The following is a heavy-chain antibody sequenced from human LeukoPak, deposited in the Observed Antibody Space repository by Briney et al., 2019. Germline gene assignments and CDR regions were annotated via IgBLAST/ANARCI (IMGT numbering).Heavy chain of an antibody. CDR3: ARVPSPSVVPAASTGRFDP. CDR2: ISAYNGNT. D-gene: IGHD2-2*01. V-gene: IGHV1-18*01. J-gene: IGHJ5*02. Sequence: ASVKVSCKASGYTFTSYGISWVRQAPGQGLEWMGWISAYNGNTNYAQKLQGRVTMTTDTSTSTAYMELRSLRSDDTAVYYCARVPSPSVVPAASTGRFDPWGQGTLVTVSS. CDR1: GYTFTSYG.